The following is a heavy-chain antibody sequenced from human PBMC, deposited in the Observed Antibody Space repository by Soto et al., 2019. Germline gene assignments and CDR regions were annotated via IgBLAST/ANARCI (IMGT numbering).Heavy chain of an antibody. CDR2: IYWDDDK. CDR3: AHRPSYCIYGNCYSGFDY. D-gene: IGHD2-15*01. J-gene: IGHJ4*02. CDR1: GFSLSTSGVG. Sequence: QITLKESGPTLVKPTQTLTLTCTFSGFSLSTSGVGVGWIRQPPGKALEWLALIYWDDDKRYSPSLKSRLTITKDTSKNQVVRTMTNMDPVDTATYDCAHRPSYCIYGNCYSGFDYWGQRTLVTVSS. V-gene: IGHV2-5*02.